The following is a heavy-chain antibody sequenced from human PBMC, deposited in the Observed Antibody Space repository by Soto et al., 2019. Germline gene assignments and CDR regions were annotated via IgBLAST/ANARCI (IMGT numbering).Heavy chain of an antibody. V-gene: IGHV4-39*01. J-gene: IGHJ5*02. D-gene: IGHD1-1*01. CDR2: IYYSGST. Sequence: SETLSLTCTVSGGSISSSSYYWGWIRQPPGKGLEWIGSIYYSGSTYYNPSLKSRVTISVDTSKNQFSLKPSSVTAADTAVYYCARSCSNGTPSWFDPWGQRALVPVSS. CDR1: GGSISSSSYY. CDR3: ARSCSNGTPSWFDP.